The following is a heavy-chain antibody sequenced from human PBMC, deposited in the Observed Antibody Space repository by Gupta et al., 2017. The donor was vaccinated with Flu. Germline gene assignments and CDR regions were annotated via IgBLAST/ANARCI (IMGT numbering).Heavy chain of an antibody. Sequence: GGGLVQPGGSLKLSCAASGFTFSGSAMHWVRQASGKGLEWVGRIRSKANSYATAYAASVKGRFTISRDDSKNTAYLQMNSLKTEDTAVYYCTRPCGSSSCGVDYWGQGTLVTVSS. J-gene: IGHJ4*02. D-gene: IGHD1-26*01. CDR1: GFTFSGSA. V-gene: IGHV3-73*01. CDR3: TRPCGSSSCGVDY. CDR2: IRSKANSYAT.